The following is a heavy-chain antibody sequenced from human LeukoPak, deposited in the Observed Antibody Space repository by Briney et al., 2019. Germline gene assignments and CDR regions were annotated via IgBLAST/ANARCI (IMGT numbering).Heavy chain of an antibody. J-gene: IGHJ4*02. CDR3: ASEIRYCSGGTCYSDYLDN. D-gene: IGHD2-15*01. CDR2: INRDGSEK. CDR1: GLSFSTYW. Sequence: GGSLRLSCVDSGLSFSTYWMSWVCQAPGKRLERVANINRDGSEKYYVDSVKGRFTISRDNAKNSLYLQMNSLRAEDTAVYYCASEIRYCSGGTCYSDYLDNWGQGTLVTVSS. V-gene: IGHV3-7*01.